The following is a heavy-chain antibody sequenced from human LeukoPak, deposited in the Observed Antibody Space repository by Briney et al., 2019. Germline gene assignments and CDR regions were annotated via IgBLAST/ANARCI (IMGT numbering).Heavy chain of an antibody. CDR2: ISSSGTTI. V-gene: IGHV3-48*03. Sequence: GGSLRLSCAASRFTFSASEMNWVRQAPGKGLEWVSGISSSGTTIYYAESVKGRFTISRDNAKNSLYLQMNSLRAEDTAVYYCAGAGFDYWGQGTLVTVSS. CDR1: RFTFSASE. J-gene: IGHJ4*02. CDR3: AGAGFDY.